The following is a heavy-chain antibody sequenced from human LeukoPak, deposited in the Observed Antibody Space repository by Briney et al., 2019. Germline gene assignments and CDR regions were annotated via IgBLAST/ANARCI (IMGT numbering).Heavy chain of an antibody. CDR3: ARLDSSGWSDY. V-gene: IGHV4-59*01. Sequence: PSETLSLTCTVSGGSISSYYWSWIRQPPGKGLEWIGYIYYSGSTNYNPSLKSRVTISVDTSKNQFSLKLSSVTAADTAVYYCARLDSSGWSDYWGQGTLVTVSS. CDR1: GGSISSYY. D-gene: IGHD6-19*01. CDR2: IYYSGST. J-gene: IGHJ4*02.